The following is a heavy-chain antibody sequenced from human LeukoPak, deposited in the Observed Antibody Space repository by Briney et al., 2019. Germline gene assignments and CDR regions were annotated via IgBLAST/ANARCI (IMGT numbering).Heavy chain of an antibody. CDR2: INPNSGGT. D-gene: IGHD2-2*01. CDR1: GYTFTGYY. Sequence: ASVKVSCKASGYTFTGYYMHWVRQAPGQGLEWMGWINPNSGGTNYAQKFQGGVTMTRDTSISTAYMELSRLRSDDTAVYYCAREGYCSSTSCYSVVDYWGQGTLVTVSS. V-gene: IGHV1-2*02. CDR3: AREGYCSSTSCYSVVDY. J-gene: IGHJ4*02.